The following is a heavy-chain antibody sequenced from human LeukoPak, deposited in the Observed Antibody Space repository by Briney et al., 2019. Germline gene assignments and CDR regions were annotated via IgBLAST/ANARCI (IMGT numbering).Heavy chain of an antibody. Sequence: ASVKVSCKASGYTFTSYDINWVRQATGQGLEWMGWMNPNSGNTGYAQKFQGRVTMTRNTSISTACMELSSLRSEDTAVYYCARRTQLWFGGDWFDPWGQGTLVTVSS. CDR1: GYTFTSYD. D-gene: IGHD5-18*01. J-gene: IGHJ5*02. CDR2: MNPNSGNT. V-gene: IGHV1-8*01. CDR3: ARRTQLWFGGDWFDP.